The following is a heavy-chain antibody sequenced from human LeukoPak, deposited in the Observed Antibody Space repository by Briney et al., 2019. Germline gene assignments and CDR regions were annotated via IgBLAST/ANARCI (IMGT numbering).Heavy chain of an antibody. D-gene: IGHD3-10*01. V-gene: IGHV4-34*01. CDR2: INTSGST. J-gene: IGHJ5*02. CDR3: ARLSYGSGSYPVRAAFDP. Sequence: SETLSLTCAVYGGSFSGYYWSWIRQPPGKGLGWVGEINTSGSTNYNPSLKSRVTISVDTSKNQFSLKLSSVTAADTAVYYGARLSYGSGSYPVRAAFDPWGQGTLVTVPS. CDR1: GGSFSGYY.